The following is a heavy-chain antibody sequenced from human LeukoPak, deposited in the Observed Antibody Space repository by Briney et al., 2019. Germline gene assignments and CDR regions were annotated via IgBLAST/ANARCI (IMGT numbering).Heavy chain of an antibody. D-gene: IGHD2-15*01. CDR2: ISWNSGSI. CDR1: GFTFDDYA. V-gene: IGHV3-9*03. Sequence: GGSLRLSCAASGFTFDDYAMHWVRQAPGKGLEWVSGISWNSGSIGYADSVKGRFTISRDNAKNPLYLQMNSLRAEDMALYYCAKARVAARTTGFDYWGQGTLVTVSS. J-gene: IGHJ4*02. CDR3: AKARVAARTTGFDY.